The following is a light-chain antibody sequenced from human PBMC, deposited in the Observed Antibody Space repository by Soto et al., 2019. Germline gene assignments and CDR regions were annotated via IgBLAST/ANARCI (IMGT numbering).Light chain of an antibody. V-gene: IGKV3-20*01. Sequence: EVVLTQSPGTLSLSPGERATLSCRASQSIRTRSLAWYQQKPGQAPRLLISGASSRATGIPDRFSGSGSGADFTLTISRLEPEDFEVYYCQHYGNSPPMYTFGQGTKLEIK. J-gene: IGKJ2*01. CDR3: QHYGNSPPMYT. CDR2: GAS. CDR1: QSIRTRS.